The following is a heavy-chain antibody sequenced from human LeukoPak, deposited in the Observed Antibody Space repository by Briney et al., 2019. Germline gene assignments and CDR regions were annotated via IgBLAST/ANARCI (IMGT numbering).Heavy chain of an antibody. V-gene: IGHV4-30-4*01. Sequence: PSETLSLTCTVSGGSISSGDYYWSWIRQPPGKGLEWIGYIYYSGSTYYNPSLKSRVTISVDTSKNQFSLKLSSVTAADTAVYYCARETILTGYSIDYWGQGTLVTVSS. CDR1: GGSISSGDYY. CDR2: IYYSGST. D-gene: IGHD3-9*01. CDR3: ARETILTGYSIDY. J-gene: IGHJ4*02.